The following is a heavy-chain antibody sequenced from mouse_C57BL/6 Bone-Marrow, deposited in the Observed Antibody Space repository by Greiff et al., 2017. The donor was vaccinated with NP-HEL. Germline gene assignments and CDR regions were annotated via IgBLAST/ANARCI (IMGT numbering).Heavy chain of an antibody. Sequence: DVHLVESGGGLVKPGGSLKLSCAASGFTFSSYAMSWVRQTPEKRLEWVATISDGGSYTYYPDNVKGRFTISRDNTKNNLYLQMSHLKSEDTAMYYCARGVVVYYYAMDYWGQGTSVTVSS. J-gene: IGHJ4*01. CDR3: ARGVVVYYYAMDY. D-gene: IGHD1-1*01. CDR1: GFTFSSYA. CDR2: ISDGGSYT. V-gene: IGHV5-4*01.